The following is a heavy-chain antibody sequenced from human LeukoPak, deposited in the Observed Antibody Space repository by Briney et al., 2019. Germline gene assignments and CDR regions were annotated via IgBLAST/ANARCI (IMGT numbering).Heavy chain of an antibody. CDR2: IYSGDTT. CDR3: ARDRNRGGYFLDY. D-gene: IGHD1-26*01. V-gene: IGHV3-53*01. CDR1: GFTVSSYY. J-gene: IGHJ4*02. Sequence: GGSLRLSCAASGFTVSSYYMSWVRQAPGKGLERVSAIYSGDTTYYADSVKGRFTVSRDNSKNTLYLQMDSLRAEDTAVYYCARDRNRGGYFLDYWGQGTLVIVSS.